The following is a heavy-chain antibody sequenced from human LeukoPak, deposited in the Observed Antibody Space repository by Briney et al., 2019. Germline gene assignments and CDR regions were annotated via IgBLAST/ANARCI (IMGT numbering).Heavy chain of an antibody. D-gene: IGHD5-18*01. CDR3: AKDRGYGDYYYGMDV. CDR1: GFTFSSSA. V-gene: IGHV3-23*01. J-gene: IGHJ6*02. Sequence: GGSLRLSCAASGFTFSSSAMSWVRQAPGKGLEWVSAISNNGGYTYYADSVQGRFTISRDNSKSTLCLQMNSLRAEDTADYYCAKDRGYGDYYYGMDVWGQGTTVTVSS. CDR2: ISNNGGYT.